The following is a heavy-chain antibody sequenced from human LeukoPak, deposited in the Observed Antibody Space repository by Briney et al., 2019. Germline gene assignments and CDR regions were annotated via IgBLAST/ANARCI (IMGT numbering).Heavy chain of an antibody. CDR1: GYNFITYW. V-gene: IGHV5-51*01. Sequence: GESLKISCKGSGYNFITYWIGWVRQMPGKGLEWMGIIYPGDSDTRYSPSFQGQVTISADKSISTAYLQWSSLKASDTAMYYCARHVVDSSSWSSDYWGQGTLVTVSS. J-gene: IGHJ4*02. CDR2: IYPGDSDT. D-gene: IGHD6-13*01. CDR3: ARHVVDSSSWSSDY.